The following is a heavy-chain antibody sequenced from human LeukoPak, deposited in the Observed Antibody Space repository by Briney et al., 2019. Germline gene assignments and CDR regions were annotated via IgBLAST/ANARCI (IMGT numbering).Heavy chain of an antibody. CDR1: GFTFSYYT. J-gene: IGHJ4*02. Sequence: PGGSLRLSCAASGFTFSYYTMNWVRQAPGKGLEWVSYISSSSTTIYYADSVKGRFTISRDNAKNSLYLQMNSLRADDTAVYYCAKLNDYGDPTSDYWGQGTLVTVSS. CDR2: ISSSSTTI. V-gene: IGHV3-48*01. D-gene: IGHD4-17*01. CDR3: AKLNDYGDPTSDY.